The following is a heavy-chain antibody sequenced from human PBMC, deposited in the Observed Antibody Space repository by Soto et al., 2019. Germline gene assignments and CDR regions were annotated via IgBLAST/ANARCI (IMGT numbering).Heavy chain of an antibody. Sequence: SKTLSLTCAVYGGSFSGYYWSWIRQPPGKGLEWIGEINHSGSTNYNPSLKSRVTISVDTSKNQFSLKLSSVTAADTAVYYCARGKYPAVRARGHPTSYGMDVWGQGTTVTVSS. CDR1: GGSFSGYY. CDR3: ARGKYPAVRARGHPTSYGMDV. D-gene: IGHD3-10*01. V-gene: IGHV4-34*01. J-gene: IGHJ6*02. CDR2: INHSGST.